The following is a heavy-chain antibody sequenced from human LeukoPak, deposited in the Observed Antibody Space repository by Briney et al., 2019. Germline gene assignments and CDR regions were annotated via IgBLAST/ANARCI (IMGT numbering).Heavy chain of an antibody. CDR1: GFTFSSYE. D-gene: IGHD6-19*01. CDR3: ARGPSSGWYATYYFNF. V-gene: IGHV3-48*03. Sequence: GGSLRLSCAASGFTFSSYEMNWVRQAPGKGLEWVSYISSSGSTIYYADSVKGRFTISRDNAKNSLFLQMNSLRAEDTAVYYCARGPSSGWYATYYFNFWGQGTLVTVSS. CDR2: ISSSGSTI. J-gene: IGHJ4*02.